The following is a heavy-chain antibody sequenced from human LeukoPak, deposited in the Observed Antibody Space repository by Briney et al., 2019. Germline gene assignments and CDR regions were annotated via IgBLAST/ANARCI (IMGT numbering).Heavy chain of an antibody. D-gene: IGHD6-19*01. CDR3: AREYVITPPGGWYRIWNYYYGMDV. J-gene: IGHJ6*02. CDR2: INPSGGST. Sequence: ASVKVSCTASGYTFTSYYMHWVRQAPGQGLEWMGIINPSGGSTSYAQKFQGRVTMTRDTSTSTVYMELSSLRSEDTAVYYCAREYVITPPGGWYRIWNYYYGMDVWGQGTTVTVSS. V-gene: IGHV1-46*01. CDR1: GYTFTSYY.